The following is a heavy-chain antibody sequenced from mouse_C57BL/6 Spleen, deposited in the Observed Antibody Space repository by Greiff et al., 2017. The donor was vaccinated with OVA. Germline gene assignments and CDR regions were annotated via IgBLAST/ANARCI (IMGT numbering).Heavy chain of an antibody. CDR3: ARSYDGYYVGYFDY. D-gene: IGHD2-3*01. V-gene: IGHV1-82*01. CDR2: IYPGDGDT. CDR1: GYAFSSSW. J-gene: IGHJ2*01. Sequence: VKLMESGPELVKPGASVKISCKASGYAFSSSWMNWVKQRPGKGLEWIGRIYPGDGDTNYNGKFKGKATLTADKSSSTAYMQLSSLTSEDSAVYFCARSYDGYYVGYFDYWGQGTTLTVSS.